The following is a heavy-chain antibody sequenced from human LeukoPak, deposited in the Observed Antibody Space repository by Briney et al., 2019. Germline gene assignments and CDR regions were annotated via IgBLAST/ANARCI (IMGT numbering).Heavy chain of an antibody. J-gene: IGHJ5*02. CDR2: INHSGST. CDR3: ARGKEYCSGGSCYSGFNNWFDP. D-gene: IGHD2-15*01. Sequence: SETLSLTCAVYGGSFSGYYWGWIRQPPGKGLEWIGEINHSGSTNYNPSLKSRVTISVDTSKNQFSLKLSSVTAADTAVYYCARGKEYCSGGSCYSGFNNWFDPWGQGTLVTVSS. V-gene: IGHV4-34*01. CDR1: GGSFSGYY.